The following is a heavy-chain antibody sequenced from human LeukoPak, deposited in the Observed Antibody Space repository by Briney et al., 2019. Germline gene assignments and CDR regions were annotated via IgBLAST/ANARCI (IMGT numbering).Heavy chain of an antibody. J-gene: IGHJ3*02. CDR3: ARDSFYNYYDSSGYYSSHAFDI. D-gene: IGHD3-22*01. V-gene: IGHV1-69*13. Sequence: SVKVSCKASGGTFSSYAISWVRQAPGQGLEWMGGIIPIFGTANYAQKFQGRVTITADESTSTAYMELSSLRSEDTAVYYCARDSFYNYYDSSGYYSSHAFDIWGQGTMVTVSS. CDR1: GGTFSSYA. CDR2: IIPIFGTA.